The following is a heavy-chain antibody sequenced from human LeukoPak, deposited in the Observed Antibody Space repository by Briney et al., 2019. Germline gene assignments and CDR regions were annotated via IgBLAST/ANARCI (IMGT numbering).Heavy chain of an antibody. CDR1: GGSISSGGYY. CDR2: IYYSGST. CDR3: ASSKATDTAMALDY. V-gene: IGHV4-31*03. Sequence: SETLSLTCTVSGGSISSGGYYWSWIRQHPGKGLELIGYIYYSGSTYYNPSLKSRVTISVDTSKNQFSLKLSSVTAADTAVYYCASSKATDTAMALDYWGQGTLVTVSS. J-gene: IGHJ4*02. D-gene: IGHD5-18*01.